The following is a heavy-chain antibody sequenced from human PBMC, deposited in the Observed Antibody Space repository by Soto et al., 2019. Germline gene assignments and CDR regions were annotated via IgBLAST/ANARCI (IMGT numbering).Heavy chain of an antibody. CDR3: ARSPATPYGSGIVYYGMDV. Sequence: PSETLSLTCTVSGGSISSSSYYWGWIRQPPGKGLEWIGSIYYSGSTYYNPSLKSRVTISVDTSKNQFSLKLSSVTAADTAVYYCARSPATPYGSGIVYYGMDVWGQGTTVTVSS. J-gene: IGHJ6*02. D-gene: IGHD3-10*01. CDR1: GGSISSSSYY. V-gene: IGHV4-39*01. CDR2: IYYSGST.